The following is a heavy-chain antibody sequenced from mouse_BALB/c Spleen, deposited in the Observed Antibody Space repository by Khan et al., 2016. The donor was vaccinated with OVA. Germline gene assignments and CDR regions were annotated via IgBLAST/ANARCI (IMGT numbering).Heavy chain of an antibody. Sequence: EVQLQESGPGLVKPSQSLSLTCTVTGYSITSDYAWNWIRQFPGNKLEWMGFISYSGNTNYNPSLKSRISITRDTTKNQFFLQFKSVTIEDTATYYWARVYGGDFDYWGQGTTLTVSS. CDR2: ISYSGNT. J-gene: IGHJ2*01. D-gene: IGHD1-1*01. V-gene: IGHV3-2*02. CDR1: GYSITSDYA. CDR3: ARVYGGDFDY.